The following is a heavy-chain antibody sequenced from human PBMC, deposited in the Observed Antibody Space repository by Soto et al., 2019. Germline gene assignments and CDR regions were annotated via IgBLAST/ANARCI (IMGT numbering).Heavy chain of an antibody. CDR1: GASINSNYF. V-gene: IGHV4-39*01. Sequence: SETLSLTCAVSGASINSNYFWGWIRQPPGRGLEWIGSIYYGGNTYYGPSLKSRVTVSADLSKNQFSLTLNSVTAADTAVYYCARHFDLYGWFDYWGQGTLVTVSS. D-gene: IGHD3-10*01. CDR2: IYYGGNT. CDR3: ARHFDLYGWFDY. J-gene: IGHJ4*02.